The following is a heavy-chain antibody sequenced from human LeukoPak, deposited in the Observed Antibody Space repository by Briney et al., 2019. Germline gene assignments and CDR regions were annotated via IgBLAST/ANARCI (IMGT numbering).Heavy chain of an antibody. D-gene: IGHD6-6*01. CDR1: GGSFSGYY. Sequence: SDTLTLTCAVYGGSFSGYYWSWIRQPPGKGVEWIGEINHSGSTNYNPSPKSRVTISVDTSKNQFSLKLSSVTAADTAVYYCARGRLQLVRSQSYYYYMDVWGKGTTVTVSS. J-gene: IGHJ6*03. CDR3: ARGRLQLVRSQSYYYYMDV. V-gene: IGHV4-34*01. CDR2: INHSGST.